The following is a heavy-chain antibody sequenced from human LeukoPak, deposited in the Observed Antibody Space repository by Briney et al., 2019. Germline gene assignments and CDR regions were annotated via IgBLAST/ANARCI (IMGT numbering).Heavy chain of an antibody. Sequence: GGSLRLSCAASGFAFYDYAMSWVRQPPGKGLEWVSGINDNGAKTFYADSVKGRLTISSDNSRSTLYLQMNNLRADDTAVYYCAKGHGVVTFNELFSWGQGTLVTVSS. CDR3: AKGHGVVTFNELFS. V-gene: IGHV3-23*01. CDR1: GFAFYDYA. D-gene: IGHD2-21*02. J-gene: IGHJ4*02. CDR2: INDNGAKT.